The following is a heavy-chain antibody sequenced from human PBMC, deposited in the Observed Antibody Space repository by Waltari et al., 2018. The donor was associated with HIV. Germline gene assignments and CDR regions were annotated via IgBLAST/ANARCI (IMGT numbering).Heavy chain of an antibody. CDR1: GGTFSSYA. CDR2: IIPIFGTA. CDR3: ARVGSTSSHWYYGMDV. Sequence: QVQLVQSGAEVKKPGSSVKVSCKASGGTFSSYAISWVRQAPGQGLEWMGVIIPIFGTANYAQKFQGRVTITADESTSTAYMELSSLRSEDTAVYYCARVGSTSSHWYYGMDVWGQGTTVTVSS. J-gene: IGHJ6*02. D-gene: IGHD1-1*01. V-gene: IGHV1-69*01.